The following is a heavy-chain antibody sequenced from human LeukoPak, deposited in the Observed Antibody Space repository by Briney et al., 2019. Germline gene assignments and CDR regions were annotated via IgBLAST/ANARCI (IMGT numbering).Heavy chain of an antibody. D-gene: IGHD3-10*01. CDR1: GFTFSSYA. Sequence: GRSLRLSCAASGFTFSSYAMHWVRQAPGKGLEWVAVISYDGSNKYYADSVKGRFTISRDNSKNTLHLQMNSLRAEDTAVYYCARDPRFGFGEFQMFDYWGQGTLVTVSS. J-gene: IGHJ4*02. V-gene: IGHV3-30*04. CDR3: ARDPRFGFGEFQMFDY. CDR2: ISYDGSNK.